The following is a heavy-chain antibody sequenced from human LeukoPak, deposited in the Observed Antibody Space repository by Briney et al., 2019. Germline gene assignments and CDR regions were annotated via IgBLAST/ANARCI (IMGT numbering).Heavy chain of an antibody. CDR3: ARGGWFGELYYYGMDV. CDR2: IIPIFGTA. V-gene: IGHV1-69*13. CDR1: GGTFSSYA. J-gene: IGHJ6*02. Sequence: SVKVSCKASGGTFSSYAISWVRQAPGQGLEWMGGIIPIFGTANYAQKFQGRVTITADESTSTAYMELSSLRSEDTAVYYCARGGWFGELYYYGMDVWGQGTTVTVSS. D-gene: IGHD3-10*01.